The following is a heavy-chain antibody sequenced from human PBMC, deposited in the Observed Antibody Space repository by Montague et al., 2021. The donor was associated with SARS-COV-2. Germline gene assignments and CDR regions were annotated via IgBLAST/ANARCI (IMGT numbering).Heavy chain of an antibody. CDR1: GDSISSGYFY. CDR3: ARHLAISGPAAVSDY. J-gene: IGHJ4*02. D-gene: IGHD2-2*01. CDR2: IHYSGIT. Sequence: TLSLTCTVSGDSISSGYFYLGWIRQPPGKGLEWVGTIHYSGITYYNPSLKSRVTISVDTSRNQFSLKLSSVTAADTAIYYCARHLAISGPAAVSDYWGQGTLVTVSS. V-gene: IGHV4-39*01.